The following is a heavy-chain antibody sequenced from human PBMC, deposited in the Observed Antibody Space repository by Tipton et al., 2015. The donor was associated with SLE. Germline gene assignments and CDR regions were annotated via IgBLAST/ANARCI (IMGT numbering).Heavy chain of an antibody. J-gene: IGHJ6*03. CDR2: INHSGST. D-gene: IGHD3-16*01. CDR1: GVSISSFGYY. Sequence: TLSLTCTVSGVSISSFGYYWSWIRQPPGKGLEWIGEINHSGSTNYNPSLKSRVTISVDTSKNQFSLKLSSVTAADTAVYYCASWGPIVYYYYYMDVWGKGTTVTVSS. V-gene: IGHV4-34*01. CDR3: ASWGPIVYYYYYMDV.